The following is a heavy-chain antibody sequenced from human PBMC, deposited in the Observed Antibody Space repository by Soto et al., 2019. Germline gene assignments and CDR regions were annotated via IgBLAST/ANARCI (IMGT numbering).Heavy chain of an antibody. D-gene: IGHD2-2*01. Sequence: GGAPRPSRAASGFTLYTYALSWGRPAPGKGPEWVSAISGSGGSTHYADSVKGRFTISRDNSKNTVYLQMNSLRAEDTAVYYCTKGYCSRTSCYFDYYATDVWGQGTAVNVSS. J-gene: IGHJ6*02. CDR1: GFTLYTYA. CDR2: ISGSGGST. V-gene: IGHV3-23*01. CDR3: TKGYCSRTSCYFDYYATDV.